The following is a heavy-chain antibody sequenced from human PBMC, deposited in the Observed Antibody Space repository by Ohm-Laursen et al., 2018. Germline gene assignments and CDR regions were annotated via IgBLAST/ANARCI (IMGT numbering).Heavy chain of an antibody. D-gene: IGHD4-17*01. CDR3: ARSFAVTTFYYHGMDV. V-gene: IGHV3-33*01. CDR1: GFIFRNFG. CDR2: IWYDGTYK. Sequence: SLRLSCTASGFIFRNFGMHWVRQAPGKGLEWVAAIWYDGTYKYYEDSAMGRFTVSRDNSKNTLNLQMDSLRAEDTAVYYCARSFAVTTFYYHGMDVWGQGTTVTVAS. J-gene: IGHJ6*02.